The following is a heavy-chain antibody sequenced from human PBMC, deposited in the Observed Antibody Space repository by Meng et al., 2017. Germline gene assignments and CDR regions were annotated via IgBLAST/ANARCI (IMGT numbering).Heavy chain of an antibody. V-gene: IGHV1-69*13. CDR3: ARGRRLGELSFYRPYLDY. CDR1: GGTFSSYA. Sequence: SVKVSCKASGGTFSSYAISWVRQAPGQGLEWMGGIIPIFGTANYAQKFQGRVTITADESTSTAYMELSSLRSEDTAVYYCARGRRLGELSFYRPYLDYWGQGTPVTVSS. J-gene: IGHJ4*02. CDR2: IIPIFGTA. D-gene: IGHD3-16*02.